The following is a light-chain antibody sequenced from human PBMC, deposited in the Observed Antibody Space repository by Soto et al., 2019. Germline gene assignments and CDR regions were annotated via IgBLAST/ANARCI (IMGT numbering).Light chain of an antibody. CDR1: SSNIGAGYD. V-gene: IGLV1-40*01. CDR3: QSYDSSLSGYV. Sequence: QAVVTQPPSVSGAPGQRVTISCTGSSSNIGAGYDVHWYQQLPGTAPKVLIYGNSNRPSGVPDRFSGSKSGTSASLAITGLQAGDEADYYCQSYDSSLSGYVFGTGTKLTVL. J-gene: IGLJ1*01. CDR2: GNS.